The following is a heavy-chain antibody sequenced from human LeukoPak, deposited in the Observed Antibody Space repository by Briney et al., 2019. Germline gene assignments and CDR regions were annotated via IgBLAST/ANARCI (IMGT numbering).Heavy chain of an antibody. J-gene: IGHJ4*02. CDR1: GFTFSSYA. CDR2: ISYDGTNK. V-gene: IGHV3-30-3*01. D-gene: IGHD3-10*01. Sequence: GGSLRLSCAASGFTFSSYAINWVRQAPGKGLELVAVISYDGTNKNYADSVKGRFTISRDSSKNTVYLEMNSLRGEDTAVYYCARDPEHYGSGSYLDYWGQGSLVTVSS. CDR3: ARDPEHYGSGSYLDY.